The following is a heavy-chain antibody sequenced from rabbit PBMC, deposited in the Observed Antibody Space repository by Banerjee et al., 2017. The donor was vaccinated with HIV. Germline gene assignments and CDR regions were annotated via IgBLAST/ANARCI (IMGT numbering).Heavy chain of an antibody. J-gene: IGHJ6*01. V-gene: IGHV1S7*01. CDR3: ARGYDVYDDRLHL. Sequence: QLVESGGGLVTLGGSLKLSCKASGIDFSTYGISWVRQDPGKGLEWIEYIYPAYGTPYRAALVEEPFTISSPKAQNTLWLQLNNLTAADTATYFRARGYDVYDDRLHLWGPATLVTVS. CDR2: IYPAYGTP. CDR1: GIDFSTYG. D-gene: IGHD2-1*01.